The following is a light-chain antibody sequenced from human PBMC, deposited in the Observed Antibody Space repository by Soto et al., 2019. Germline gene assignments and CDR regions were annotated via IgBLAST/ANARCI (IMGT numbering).Light chain of an antibody. CDR3: QQYHILPCT. J-gene: IGKJ3*01. CDR1: QDINNF. Sequence: DIQMTQSPPSLSASVGDRVTITCQASQDINNFLNWYQQKPGRAPNLLIYDASNLEAGVPSRFSGTGSGTHFTLTITSPQREDIATYYCQQYHILPCTFGPGTNVDIK. V-gene: IGKV1-33*01. CDR2: DAS.